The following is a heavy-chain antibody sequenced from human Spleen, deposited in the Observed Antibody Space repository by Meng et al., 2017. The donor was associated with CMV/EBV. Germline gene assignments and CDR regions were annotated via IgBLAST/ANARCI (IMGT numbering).Heavy chain of an antibody. CDR2: FYSDGTT. D-gene: IGHD6-19*01. CDR1: GVTVSGTY. Sequence: SGVTVSGTYMSWVSQAPGRGLEWVSLFYSDGTTKYANSVKGRFTISGDISKNTLSLQMDSLRPDDTAVYYCAREPYTTGWPNWFDLWGRGTLVTVSS. V-gene: IGHV3-66*02. CDR3: AREPYTTGWPNWFDL. J-gene: IGHJ5*02.